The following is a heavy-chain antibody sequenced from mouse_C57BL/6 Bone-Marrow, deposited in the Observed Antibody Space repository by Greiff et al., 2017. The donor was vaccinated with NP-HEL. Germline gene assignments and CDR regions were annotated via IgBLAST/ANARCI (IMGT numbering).Heavy chain of an antibody. CDR2: INYDGSST. CDR1: GFTFSDYY. V-gene: IGHV5-16*01. J-gene: IGHJ4*01. CDR3: ARDRRSVCYDYDGIDYAMDY. D-gene: IGHD2-4*01. Sequence: EVKVVESEGGLVQPGSSMKLSCTASGFTFSDYYMAWVRQVPEKGLEWVAHINYDGSSTYSLDSLKSRFIISRDNAKNILYLQLNSLKSEDTATYYCARDRRSVCYDYDGIDYAMDYWGQGTSVTVSS.